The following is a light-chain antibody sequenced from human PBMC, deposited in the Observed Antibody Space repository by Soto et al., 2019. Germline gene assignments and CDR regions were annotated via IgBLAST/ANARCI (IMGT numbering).Light chain of an antibody. CDR1: QSVSSY. V-gene: IGKV3-11*01. J-gene: IGKJ4*01. Sequence: EIVLTQSPATLSLSPGERATLSCRASQSVSSYLAWYQQKPGQAPRLLIYDASNRATGIPARFSCSGAGTDFSLTISSLEPEDFAVYYCQQRSNWPPLTFGGGTRVVIK. CDR2: DAS. CDR3: QQRSNWPPLT.